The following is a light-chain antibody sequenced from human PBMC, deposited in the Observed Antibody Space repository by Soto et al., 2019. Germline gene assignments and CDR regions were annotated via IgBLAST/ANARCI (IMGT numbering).Light chain of an antibody. Sequence: TLSPGTLSLSPEETAILSCRASQSVNNDYLAWYPQSPGLAPRLLIFGAAARATGMPIRFSGSGSGTDFTLTISRLDSADFAIYYSQQYGASPLTLGGGTKVDIK. CDR1: QSVNNDY. V-gene: IGKV3-20*01. CDR2: GAA. J-gene: IGKJ4*01. CDR3: QQYGASPLT.